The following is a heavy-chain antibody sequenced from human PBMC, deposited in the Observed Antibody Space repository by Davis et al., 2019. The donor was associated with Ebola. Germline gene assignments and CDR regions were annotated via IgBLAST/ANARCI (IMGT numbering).Heavy chain of an antibody. V-gene: IGHV1-2*02. J-gene: IGHJ5*02. CDR3: ARDPRVWKWLVRGNWFDP. D-gene: IGHD6-19*01. CDR2: INPNSGGT. Sequence: ASSLVTCNASAYTFIGYYMHWVRPAPGQGLEWMGCINPNSGGTNYAQKFQGRVTMTRDTSISTAYMELSRLRSDDTAVYYCARDPRVWKWLVRGNWFDPWGQGTLVTVSS. CDR1: AYTFIGYY.